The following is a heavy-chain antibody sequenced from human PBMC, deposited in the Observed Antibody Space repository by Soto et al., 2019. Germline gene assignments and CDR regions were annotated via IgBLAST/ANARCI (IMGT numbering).Heavy chain of an antibody. CDR2: INSSGGST. Sequence: ASVKVSCKASGYTFTSYYMHWVRQAPGQGLEWMGIINSSGGSTSYAQKVQVRVTMTRHTSTSPVYMELSSLRSEDTAVYYCAKQYSSSWVDYWGQGTLVNVSS. CDR3: AKQYSSSWVDY. CDR1: GYTFTSYY. D-gene: IGHD6-13*01. V-gene: IGHV1-46*01. J-gene: IGHJ4*02.